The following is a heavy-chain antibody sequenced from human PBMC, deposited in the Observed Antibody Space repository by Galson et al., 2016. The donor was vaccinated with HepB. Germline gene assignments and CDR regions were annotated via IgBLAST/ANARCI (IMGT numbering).Heavy chain of an antibody. J-gene: IGHJ5*02. CDR1: GFTFSSYN. CDR3: ARDSRATFGEPNWFDP. D-gene: IGHD3-3*01. CDR2: ISATGTTI. Sequence: SLRLSCAASGFTFSSYNMNWVRQVPVKGLDWISYISATGTTIDYADSVKGRFIISRDNAKNSLYLQMNSLRVEDTAVYYCARDSRATFGEPNWFDPWGQGTLVIVSS. V-gene: IGHV3-48*03.